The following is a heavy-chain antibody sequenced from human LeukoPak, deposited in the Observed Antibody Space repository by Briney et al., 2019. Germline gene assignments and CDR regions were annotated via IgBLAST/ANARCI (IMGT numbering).Heavy chain of an antibody. J-gene: IGHJ4*02. CDR1: GFIFSNYA. Sequence: PGGSLRLSCAVSGFIFSNYAMNWVRQAPGKGLEWVSAISGSGDSTYYADSVKGRFTISRDNSKNTLYLQMNSLRAEDTAVYYCARDEVRLGSPNYWGQGTLVTVSS. D-gene: IGHD3-10*01. V-gene: IGHV3-23*01. CDR3: ARDEVRLGSPNY. CDR2: ISGSGDST.